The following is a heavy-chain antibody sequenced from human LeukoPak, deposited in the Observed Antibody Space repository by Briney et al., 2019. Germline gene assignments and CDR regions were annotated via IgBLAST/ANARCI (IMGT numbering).Heavy chain of an antibody. CDR1: GYTFTGYY. Sequence: ASVKVSCKASGYTFTGYYMHWVRQAPGQGLEWMGWINPNSGGTNYAQTFQGRVTMTRDTSISTAYMGLSRLRSDDTAVYYCARDSSSSYYFDYWGQGTLVTVSS. D-gene: IGHD6-6*01. J-gene: IGHJ4*02. CDR3: ARDSSSSYYFDY. V-gene: IGHV1-2*02. CDR2: INPNSGGT.